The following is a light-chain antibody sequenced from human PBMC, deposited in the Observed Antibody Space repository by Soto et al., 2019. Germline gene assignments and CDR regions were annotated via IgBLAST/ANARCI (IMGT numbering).Light chain of an antibody. CDR2: EAS. CDR1: PSISSS. J-gene: IGKJ4*01. Sequence: DIQVTQSPSALSESVGDRVTIPCRASPSISSSLNWYQQKPGKAPKLLIYEASSLQSGVPSRFSGSGSGTDFTLTISSLQPEDFATYYCQQSYSTPLTFGGGTKVEIK. V-gene: IGKV1-39*01. CDR3: QQSYSTPLT.